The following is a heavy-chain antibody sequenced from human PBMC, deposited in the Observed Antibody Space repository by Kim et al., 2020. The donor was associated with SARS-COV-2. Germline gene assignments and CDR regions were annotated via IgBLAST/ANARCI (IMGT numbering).Heavy chain of an antibody. Sequence: GGSLRLSCAATGFTVGNYALTWVRQAPGKGLQWVSTISGSGSATYYVDSVKGRFTIFRDNSKNTLSLQMNSLRVEDTAIYYCAKDFSAGLDVWGQGTTVTVSS. CDR2: ISGSGSAT. CDR1: GFTVGNYA. J-gene: IGHJ6*02. CDR3: AKDFSAGLDV. V-gene: IGHV3-23*01.